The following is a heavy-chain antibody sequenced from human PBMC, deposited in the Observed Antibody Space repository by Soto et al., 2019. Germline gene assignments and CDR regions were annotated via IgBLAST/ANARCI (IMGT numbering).Heavy chain of an antibody. CDR3: ARRGPNDYDSSGYQIDY. D-gene: IGHD3-22*01. V-gene: IGHV5-51*01. Sequence: PGESLKISCKGSGYRFTNYWIGWVRQMPGKGLEWMGIIYPGDSDTRYSPTFEGQVTISADKSITTAYLQWSSLKASDSAMYYCARRGPNDYDSSGYQIDYWGQGTPVTVYS. J-gene: IGHJ4*02. CDR1: GYRFTNYW. CDR2: IYPGDSDT.